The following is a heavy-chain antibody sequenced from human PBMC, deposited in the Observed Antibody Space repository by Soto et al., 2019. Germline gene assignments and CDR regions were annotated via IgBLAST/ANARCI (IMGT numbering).Heavy chain of an antibody. CDR2: IIPIFGTA. V-gene: IGHV1-69*01. Sequence: VQLVQSGAEVKKPGSSVKVSCKASGGTFSSYAISWVRQAPGQGLEWMGGIIPIFGTANYAQKFQGRVTITADESTSTAYMELSSLRSEDTAVYYCARAVTIFGVVTPRYAFDIWGQGTMVTVSS. CDR3: ARAVTIFGVVTPRYAFDI. CDR1: GGTFSSYA. J-gene: IGHJ3*02. D-gene: IGHD3-3*01.